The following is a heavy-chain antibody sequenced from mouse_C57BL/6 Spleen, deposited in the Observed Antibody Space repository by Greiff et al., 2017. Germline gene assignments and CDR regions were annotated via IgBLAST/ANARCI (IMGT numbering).Heavy chain of an antibody. CDR3: ARYDYGSSYDFDY. Sequence: VQLQQSGPELVKPGASVKISCKASGYTFTDYYMNWVKQSHGKSLEWIGDINPNNGGTSYNQKFKGKATLTVDKSSSTAYMELRSLTSEDSAVXYWARYDYGSSYDFDYWGQGTTLTGSS. CDR1: GYTFTDYY. J-gene: IGHJ2*01. V-gene: IGHV1-26*01. D-gene: IGHD1-1*01. CDR2: INPNNGGT.